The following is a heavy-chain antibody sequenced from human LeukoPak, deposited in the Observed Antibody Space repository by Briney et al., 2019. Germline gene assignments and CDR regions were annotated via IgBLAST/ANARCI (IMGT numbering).Heavy chain of an antibody. CDR2: ISYDGSNK. CDR3: ARGDRGTAAGNNWFNP. Sequence: GRSLRLSCAASGFTFSRYGMHWVRQAPGKGLEWVAVISYDGSNKYYADSVKGRFTISRDNSKNTLYLQMNSLRVEDTAVYYCARGDRGTAAGNNWFNPWGQGTLVTVSS. V-gene: IGHV3-30*03. CDR1: GFTFSRYG. D-gene: IGHD6-13*01. J-gene: IGHJ5*02.